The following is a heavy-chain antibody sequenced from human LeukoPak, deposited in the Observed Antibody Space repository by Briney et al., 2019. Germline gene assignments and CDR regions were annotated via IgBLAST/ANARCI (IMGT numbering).Heavy chain of an antibody. J-gene: IGHJ4*02. V-gene: IGHV3-30*02. D-gene: IGHD1-1*01. CDR2: VHFDGTHN. CDR3: AKEENGPQDY. CDR1: GFPFDNWR. Sequence: GGSVTLSCSACGFPFDNWRMLWLRQAPGKGREWLDLVHFDGTHNYYLDPAKGRFTISRDNSNNTLYLQMNSLRPEDTAVYYFAKEENGPQDYWGQGILVTVSS.